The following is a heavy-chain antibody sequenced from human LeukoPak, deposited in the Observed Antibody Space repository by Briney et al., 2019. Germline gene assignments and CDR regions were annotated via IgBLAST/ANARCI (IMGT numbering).Heavy chain of an antibody. J-gene: IGHJ4*02. CDR1: GFTFSHAW. D-gene: IGHD6-19*01. CDR2: IRSKTDDETT. V-gene: IGHV3-15*01. CDR3: TTVRGYTSAWPLDY. Sequence: GGSLRLSCAASGFTFSHAWMSWVRQAPGRGLEWVGRIRSKTDDETTDYAAPVKGRFTISRDDSKNTLYLQMNSLKTEDTAVYYCTTVRGYTSAWPLDYWGQGILVTVSS.